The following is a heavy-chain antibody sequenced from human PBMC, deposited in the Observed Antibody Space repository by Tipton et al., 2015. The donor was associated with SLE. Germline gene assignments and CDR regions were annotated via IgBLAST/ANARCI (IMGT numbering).Heavy chain of an antibody. Sequence: LRLSCTVSGGSISNGMYYYNWIRQPAGKGLEWIGRVYTTGSTSYNPSLKSRVSISVDTSKNQFSLKLNSVTAADTAVYSCAISSIVGATGLAFDIWGQGAMVTVSS. CDR2: VYTTGST. J-gene: IGHJ3*02. D-gene: IGHD1-26*01. CDR1: GGSISNGMYY. CDR3: AISSIVGATGLAFDI. V-gene: IGHV4-61*02.